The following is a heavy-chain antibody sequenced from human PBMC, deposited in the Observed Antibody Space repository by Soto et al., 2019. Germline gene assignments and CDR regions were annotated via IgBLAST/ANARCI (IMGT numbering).Heavy chain of an antibody. CDR1: GGSISSGGYY. D-gene: IGHD2-15*01. V-gene: IGHV4-31*03. Sequence: SETLSLTCTVSGGSISSGGYYWSWIRQHPGKGLEWIGYIYYSGSTYYNPSLKSRVTISVDTSKNQFSLKLSSVTAADTAVYYCARERCSGGSCYLGMDVWGQGTTVTVSS. CDR3: ARERCSGGSCYLGMDV. J-gene: IGHJ6*02. CDR2: IYYSGST.